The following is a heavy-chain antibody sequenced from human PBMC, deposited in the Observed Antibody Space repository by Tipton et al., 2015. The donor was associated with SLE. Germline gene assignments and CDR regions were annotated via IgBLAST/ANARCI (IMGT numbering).Heavy chain of an antibody. Sequence: TLSLTCTVSGGSISSSSYYWGWIRQPSGKGLEWIGSIYYSGSTYYNPSLKSRVTISVDTSKNQFSLKLSSVTAADTAVYYCARHMTDDARGMDVWGQGTTVTVSS. J-gene: IGHJ6*02. CDR1: GGSISSSSYY. D-gene: IGHD1-1*01. V-gene: IGHV4-39*07. CDR3: ARHMTDDARGMDV. CDR2: IYYSGST.